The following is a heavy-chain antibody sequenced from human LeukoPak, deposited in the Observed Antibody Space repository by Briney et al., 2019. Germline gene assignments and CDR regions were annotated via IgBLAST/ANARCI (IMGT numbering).Heavy chain of an antibody. CDR1: GYGFTSYW. V-gene: IGHV5-51*01. D-gene: IGHD6-6*01. CDR2: IYPGDSDT. Sequence: GESLQISCKGSGYGFTSYWIGWVRQMPGKGLEWMGIIYPGDSDTRYSPSFQGQVTISADKSISTAYLQWSSLKASDTAMYYCARQWEYSSSSAGYWGQGTLVTVSS. CDR3: ARQWEYSSSSAGY. J-gene: IGHJ4*02.